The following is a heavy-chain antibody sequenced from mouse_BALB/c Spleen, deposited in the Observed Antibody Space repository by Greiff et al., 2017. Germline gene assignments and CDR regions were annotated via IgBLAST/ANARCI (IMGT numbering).Heavy chain of an antibody. CDR3: ARVPPYYYGIDY. D-gene: IGHD1-1*01. V-gene: IGHV2-6-7*01. CDR1: GFSLTGYG. J-gene: IGHJ2*01. Sequence: QVQLQQSGPGLVAPSQSLSITCTVSGFSLTGYGVNWVRQPPGKGLEWLGMIWGDGSTDYNSALKSRLSISKDNSKSQVFLKMNSLQTDDTARYYCARVPPYYYGIDYWGQGTALTVSS. CDR2: IWGDGST.